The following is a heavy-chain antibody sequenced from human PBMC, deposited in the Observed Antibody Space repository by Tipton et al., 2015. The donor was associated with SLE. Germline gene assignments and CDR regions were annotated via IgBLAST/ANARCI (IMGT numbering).Heavy chain of an antibody. CDR2: TSFDGNKK. CDR3: ARGATFTNYYYYFYMDV. Sequence: SLRLSCATSGFTFSSYWMSWVRQAPGKGLEWVALTSFDGNKKYYADSVKGRFTISRDNSKNTLYLQMDGLRPEDTAVYFCARGATFTNYYYYFYMDVWGKGTTVTVSS. J-gene: IGHJ6*03. V-gene: IGHV3-30*03. CDR1: GFTFSSYW.